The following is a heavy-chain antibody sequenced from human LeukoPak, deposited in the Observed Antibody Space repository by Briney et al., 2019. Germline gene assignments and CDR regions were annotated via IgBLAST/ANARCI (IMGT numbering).Heavy chain of an antibody. D-gene: IGHD1-14*01. CDR3: ARDSASGITGTTYYFDY. Sequence: PGGSLSFSCAASEFTCSSYWMHWVRQAPGKGLVWVSRINSDGSSTSYADSVKGRFTISRDNAKNTLYLQMNSLRAEDTAVYYCARDSASGITGTTYYFDYWGQGTLVTVSS. CDR1: EFTCSSYW. J-gene: IGHJ4*02. V-gene: IGHV3-74*01. CDR2: INSDGSST.